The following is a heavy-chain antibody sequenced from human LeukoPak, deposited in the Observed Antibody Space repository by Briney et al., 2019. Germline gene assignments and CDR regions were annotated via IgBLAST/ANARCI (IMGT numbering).Heavy chain of an antibody. CDR1: GYTFTSYG. Sequence: GASVKVSCKASGYTFTSYGISWVRQAPGQGLEWMGGTIPIFGTANYAQKFQGRVTITTDESTSTAYMELSSLRSEDTAVYYCARGYYDSSGYYYYYYYMDVWGKGTTVTVSS. D-gene: IGHD3-22*01. J-gene: IGHJ6*03. V-gene: IGHV1-69*05. CDR3: ARGYYDSSGYYYYYYYMDV. CDR2: TIPIFGTA.